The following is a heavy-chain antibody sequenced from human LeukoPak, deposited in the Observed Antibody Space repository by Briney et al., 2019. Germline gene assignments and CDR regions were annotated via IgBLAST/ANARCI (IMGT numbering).Heavy chain of an antibody. V-gene: IGHV3-11*01. D-gene: IGHD3-9*01. Sequence: GGPLKLSCTGSELPFINYNISGIRQPPGKGRESFAFMSSSGAAIYYADSVKGRFTISRDNAKNSLFLQMNSLRGDDTAVYFCARDVVKQYFGSATYDFWGQGTLVTVSS. CDR2: MSSSGAAI. CDR1: ELPFINYN. J-gene: IGHJ4*02. CDR3: ARDVVKQYFGSATYDF.